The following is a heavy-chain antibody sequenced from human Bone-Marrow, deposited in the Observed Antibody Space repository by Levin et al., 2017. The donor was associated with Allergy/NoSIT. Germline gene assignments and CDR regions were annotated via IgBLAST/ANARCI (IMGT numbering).Heavy chain of an antibody. CDR1: GYTFSSHY. CDR2: INPKTGGK. D-gene: IGHD7-27*01. V-gene: IGHV1-2*06. Sequence: ASVKVSCKASGYTFSSHYIHWVRQAPGQGLEWMGRINPKTGGKNYAQKFQGRVTTTRDTSVSTAYMELSSLKSDDTAVYYCARAKTGDDSFDIWGQGTMVTVSS. CDR3: ARAKTGDDSFDI. J-gene: IGHJ3*02.